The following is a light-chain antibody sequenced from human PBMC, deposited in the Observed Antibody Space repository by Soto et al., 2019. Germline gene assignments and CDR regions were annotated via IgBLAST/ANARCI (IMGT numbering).Light chain of an antibody. J-gene: IGKJ5*01. CDR1: DHVPSSS. CDR3: QQYATSVTT. Sequence: DIVLTQSPGTLSLSPGERATLSCRASDHVPSSSLAWYQQKPGQAPRLLIFAASRRATDIPDRFSGSGSGTDFTLTISRLEPEDFAVVYCQQYATSVTTVGQGTRLEIK. V-gene: IGKV3-20*01. CDR2: AAS.